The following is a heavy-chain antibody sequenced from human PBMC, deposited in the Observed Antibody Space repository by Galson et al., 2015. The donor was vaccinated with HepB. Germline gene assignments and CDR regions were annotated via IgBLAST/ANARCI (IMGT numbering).Heavy chain of an antibody. J-gene: IGHJ6*02. Sequence: SLRLSCAASGFTFSSYSMNWVRQAPGKGLEWVSSISSSSSYIYYADSVKGRFTISRDNAKNSLYLQMNSLRAEDTAVYYCAMGDCTSCYYGVLSVWGQGTTVTVSS. V-gene: IGHV3-21*01. D-gene: IGHD2-2*01. CDR1: GFTFSSYS. CDR2: ISSSSSYI. CDR3: AMGDCTSCYYGVLSV.